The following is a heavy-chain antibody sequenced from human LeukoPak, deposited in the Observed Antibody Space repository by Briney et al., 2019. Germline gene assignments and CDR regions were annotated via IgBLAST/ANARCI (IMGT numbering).Heavy chain of an antibody. V-gene: IGHV3-23*01. Sequence: PGGSLRLSCAASGFTLRNYAMSWVRQAPGKGLEWVSAISASGGTPYYADSVKGRFTISRDNSQNTLYLQMNSLRAEDTAVYYCAKRHIAALGGDAFDAWGQGTMVTVSS. CDR2: ISASGGTP. D-gene: IGHD5-12*01. CDR3: AKRHIAALGGDAFDA. CDR1: GFTLRNYA. J-gene: IGHJ3*01.